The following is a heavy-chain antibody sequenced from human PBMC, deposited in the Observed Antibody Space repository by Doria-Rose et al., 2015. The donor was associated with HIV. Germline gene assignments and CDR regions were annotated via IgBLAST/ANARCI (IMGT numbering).Heavy chain of an antibody. CDR2: MFSDDER. Sequence: QVTLKESGPVLVKPTETLTLTCTVSGVSLSSPGMGVGWIRQPPGKALEWLANMFSDDERSYETSRKSRLTISRGTSKSQVVLTMTDMDPVDTATYYCARIKSSRWYHKYYFDFWGQGTLSSSPQ. CDR1: GVSLSSPGMG. J-gene: IGHJ4*02. D-gene: IGHD6-13*01. CDR3: ARIKSSRWYHKYYFDF. V-gene: IGHV2-26*01.